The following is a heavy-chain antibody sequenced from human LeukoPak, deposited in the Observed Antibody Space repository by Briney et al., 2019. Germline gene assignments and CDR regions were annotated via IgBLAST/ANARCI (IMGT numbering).Heavy chain of an antibody. CDR3: ARESGPITIFGVATTDAFDI. J-gene: IGHJ3*02. V-gene: IGHV4-59*01. Sequence: SETLSLTCSVYGGSFSSYYWSWIRQPPGKGLEWIGYIYYSGSTNYNPSLKSRVTISVDTSKNQFSLRLSSVTAADTAVYYCARESGPITIFGVATTDAFDIWGQGTMVTVSS. CDR2: IYYSGST. CDR1: GGSFSSYY. D-gene: IGHD3-3*01.